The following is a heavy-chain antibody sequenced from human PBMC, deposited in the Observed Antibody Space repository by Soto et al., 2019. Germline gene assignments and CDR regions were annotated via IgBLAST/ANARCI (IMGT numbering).Heavy chain of an antibody. D-gene: IGHD3-22*01. V-gene: IGHV3-30*18. CDR3: AKDGEVEYYYDSSGYDY. J-gene: IGHJ4*02. CDR2: ISYDGSNK. CDR1: GFTFSSYG. Sequence: QVQLVESGGGVVQPGRSLRLSCAASGFTFSSYGMHWVRQAPGKGLEWVAVISYDGSNKYYADSVKGRFTISRDNSKNPLYLEKNSLRAEETAVYYCAKDGEVEYYYDSSGYDYWGQGTLVTVSS.